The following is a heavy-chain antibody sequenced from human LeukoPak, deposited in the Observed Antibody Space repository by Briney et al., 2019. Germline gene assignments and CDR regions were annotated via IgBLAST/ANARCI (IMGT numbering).Heavy chain of an antibody. Sequence: GASVKVSCKASGYTFTSYYMHWVRQAPGQGLEWTGIINASGGSTSYAQKFQGRVTMTRDTSTSTVYMELSSLRSEDTAVYYCAIAAPSYSSSWSFDYWGQGTLVTVSS. J-gene: IGHJ4*02. CDR3: AIAAPSYSSSWSFDY. CDR2: INASGGST. D-gene: IGHD6-13*01. V-gene: IGHV1-46*01. CDR1: GYTFTSYY.